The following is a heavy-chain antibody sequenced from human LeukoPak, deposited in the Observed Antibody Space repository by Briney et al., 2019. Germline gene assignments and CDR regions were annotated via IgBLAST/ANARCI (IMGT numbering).Heavy chain of an antibody. CDR1: GGTFSSYA. D-gene: IGHD2-21*02. CDR2: IIPILGIA. CDR3: ATESLAYCGGDCYRYFDL. V-gene: IGHV1-69*04. J-gene: IGHJ2*01. Sequence: ASVKVSCKASGGTFSSYAISWVRQAPGQGLEWMGRIIPILGIANYAQKFQGRVTITADKSTSTAYMELSSLRSEDTAVYYCATESLAYCGGDCYRYFDLWGRGTLVTVSS.